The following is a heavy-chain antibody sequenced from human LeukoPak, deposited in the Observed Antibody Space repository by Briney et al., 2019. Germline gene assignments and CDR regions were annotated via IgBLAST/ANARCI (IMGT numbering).Heavy chain of an antibody. V-gene: IGHV3-9*01. D-gene: IGHD4-17*01. CDR3: ARAQTYGDSRLLLDY. J-gene: IGHJ4*02. CDR2: ISWNSGSI. Sequence: TGGSLRLSCAASGFTFDDYAMHWVRQAPGKGLEWVSGISWNSGSIGYADSVEGRFTISRDNAKNSQYLQMNSLSVEDTALYYCARAQTYGDSRLLLDYWGQGTLVTVSS. CDR1: GFTFDDYA.